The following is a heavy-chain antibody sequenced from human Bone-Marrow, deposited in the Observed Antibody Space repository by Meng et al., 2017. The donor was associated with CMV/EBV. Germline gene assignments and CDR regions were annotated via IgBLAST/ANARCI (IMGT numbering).Heavy chain of an antibody. V-gene: IGHV4-31*03. D-gene: IGHD6-13*01. CDR3: ARKYSSRFDY. CDR2: IDNSGTT. CDR1: CGSISSGDYS. Sequence: QVQLQESGPGLVKPSQTLSLTCTVSCGSISSGDYSWTWVRQHPGRGLEWIGNIDNSGTTYYNPSLKSRVTVSGDTTKNQFSLNLSSVTDADTAVYYCARKYSSRFDYWGQGTLVTVSS. J-gene: IGHJ4*02.